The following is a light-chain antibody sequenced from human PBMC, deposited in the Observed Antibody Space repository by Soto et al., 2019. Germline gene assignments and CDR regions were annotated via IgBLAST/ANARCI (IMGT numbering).Light chain of an antibody. CDR3: AAWDDSLKGWV. J-gene: IGLJ3*02. CDR1: SSNIGRNI. Sequence: QSVLTQPPSASGTPGQRVTISCSGSSSNIGRNIVHWYQQVPGTAPKPLIYNNNQRPSGVPDRFSGSKSATSVSLAISGLQSEDEADYYCAAWDDSLKGWVFGGGTKLTVL. V-gene: IGLV1-44*01. CDR2: NNN.